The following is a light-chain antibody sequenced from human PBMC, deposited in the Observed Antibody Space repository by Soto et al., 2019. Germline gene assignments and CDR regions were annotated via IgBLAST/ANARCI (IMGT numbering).Light chain of an antibody. V-gene: IGKV1-5*01. CDR2: DAS. J-gene: IGKJ1*01. Sequence: DIQMTQSPSSLSSSVGDRFTITCRASQSISSYLNWYQQKPGKAPKLLIYDASSLASGVPSRFSGSGSGTEFTLTISSLQPDDFATYYCQQYNSYSTFGQGTKVDI. CDR3: QQYNSYST. CDR1: QSISSY.